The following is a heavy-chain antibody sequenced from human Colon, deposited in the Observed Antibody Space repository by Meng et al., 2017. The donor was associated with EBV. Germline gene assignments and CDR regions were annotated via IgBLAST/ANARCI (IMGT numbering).Heavy chain of an antibody. CDR1: GASFSGYY. CDR2: VNPNGST. J-gene: IGHJ4*02. V-gene: IGHV4-34*01. CDR3: GRDQGRELINH. Sequence: QVQVQQWGAGRLMPLETLSPACGVNGASFSGYYWSWIRQPPGKGLEWIGEVNPNGSTNYSPSLKSRVTISVDTSKNQFSLRLNSVTAADTAVYYCGRDQGRELINHWGQGPLVTVSS. D-gene: IGHD1-7*01.